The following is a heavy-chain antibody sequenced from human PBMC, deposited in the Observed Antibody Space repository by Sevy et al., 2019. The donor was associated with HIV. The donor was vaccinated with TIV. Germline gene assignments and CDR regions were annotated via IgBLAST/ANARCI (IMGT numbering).Heavy chain of an antibody. D-gene: IGHD3-16*01. Sequence: GGSLRLSCATSGFTVSSVYINWVRQAPGKGLEWVSVIYSGGSTYYADSVKGRFTISRDNSKNTLYLQMSSLRVEDTAVYYCARDWGVGNYRAMDVWGQGTMVTVSS. J-gene: IGHJ6*02. CDR1: GFTVSSVY. CDR3: ARDWGVGNYRAMDV. CDR2: IYSGGST. V-gene: IGHV3-53*01.